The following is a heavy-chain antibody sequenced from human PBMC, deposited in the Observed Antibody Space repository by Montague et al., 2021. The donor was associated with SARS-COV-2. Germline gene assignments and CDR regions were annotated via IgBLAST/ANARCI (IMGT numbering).Heavy chain of an antibody. D-gene: IGHD2-2*01. V-gene: IGHV4-39*01. CDR3: ARHLAISGPAAVSDY. J-gene: IGHJ4*02. Sequence: SETLSLTCTVSGDSISSGYCYWGWIRQPPGKGLEWVGTIHYSGITHYXPSLKSRVTISVDTSRNQFSLKLSSVTAADTAIYYCARHLAISGPAAVSDYWGQGTLVTVSS. CDR1: GDSISSGYCY. CDR2: IHYSGIT.